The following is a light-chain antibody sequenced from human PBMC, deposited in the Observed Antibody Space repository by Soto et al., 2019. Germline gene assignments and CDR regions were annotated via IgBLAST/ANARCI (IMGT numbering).Light chain of an antibody. CDR2: EVS. Sequence: QSALTQPPSASGSPGQSVTISCTGTSSDVGGYDYGSWYQQHPGKAPKLMIYEVSKRPSGVPDRFSGSKSGTTASLTVSGLQAEDEAEYYCSSYAGSSNLGFGGGPKLTGL. J-gene: IGLJ2*01. CDR1: SSDVGGYDY. V-gene: IGLV2-8*01. CDR3: SSYAGSSNLG.